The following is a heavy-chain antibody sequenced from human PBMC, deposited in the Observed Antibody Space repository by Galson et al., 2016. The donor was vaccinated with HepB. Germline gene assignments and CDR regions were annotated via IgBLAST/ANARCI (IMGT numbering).Heavy chain of an antibody. V-gene: IGHV1-69*13. CDR2: IIPIFGTV. J-gene: IGHJ6*03. CDR1: GGTFNTYT. Sequence: SVKVSCKASGGTFNTYTITWVRQAPGQGLEWMGGIIPIFGTVNYAQKFQGRVTITADESTSVVYMDLSSLKSEDTAVYYCARGEWERGPLTVYDYYMDVWGQGTTVPVSS. D-gene: IGHD4-17*01. CDR3: ARGEWERGPLTVYDYYMDV.